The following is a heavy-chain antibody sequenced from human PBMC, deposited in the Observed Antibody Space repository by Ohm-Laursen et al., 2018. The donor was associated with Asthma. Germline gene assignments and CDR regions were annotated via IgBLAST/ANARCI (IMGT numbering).Heavy chain of an antibody. CDR1: GFTVSSNY. CDR2: IYSGGST. CDR3: ARDLRSSGCFDL. J-gene: IGHJ2*01. V-gene: IGHV3-53*01. D-gene: IGHD6-19*01. Sequence: GSLRLSCAASGFTVSSNYMSWVRQAPGKGLEWVSVIYSGGSTYYADSVKGRFTIPRDNSKNTLYLQMNSLRAEDTAVYYCARDLRSSGCFDLWGRGTLVTVFS.